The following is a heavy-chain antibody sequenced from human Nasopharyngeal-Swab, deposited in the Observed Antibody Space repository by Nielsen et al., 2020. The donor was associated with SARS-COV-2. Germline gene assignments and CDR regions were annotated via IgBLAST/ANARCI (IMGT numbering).Heavy chain of an antibody. V-gene: IGHV3-21*01. CDR1: GFTFKTYA. CDR3: ARNDFGSGYHSLEYYGMDV. J-gene: IGHJ6*02. Sequence: GESLKISCTASGFTFKTYAVSWVRQAPGKGLGWVSSISNTGHYKHYADSVNGRFTISRDNARNSLYLQMSSLKVEDTAVYYCARNDFGSGYHSLEYYGMDVWGQGTTVTVSS. CDR2: ISNTGHYK. D-gene: IGHD3-22*01.